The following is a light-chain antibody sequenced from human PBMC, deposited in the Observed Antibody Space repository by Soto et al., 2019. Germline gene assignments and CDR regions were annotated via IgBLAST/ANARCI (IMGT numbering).Light chain of an antibody. CDR1: QSVSSSY. CDR2: GAS. CDR3: QQYGSSPST. Sequence: EIVLTHSPGTLSSSPGERATLSCRASQSVSSSYLAWYQQKPGQAPRLLIYGASSRATGIPDRFSGSGSGTDFTLTISRLEPEDFAVYYCQQYGSSPSTFGGGTKVDIK. V-gene: IGKV3-20*01. J-gene: IGKJ4*01.